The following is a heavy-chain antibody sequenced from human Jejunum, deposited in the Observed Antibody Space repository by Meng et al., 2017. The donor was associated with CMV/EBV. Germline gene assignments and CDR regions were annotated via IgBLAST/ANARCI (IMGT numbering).Heavy chain of an antibody. CDR1: SDSISSNF. CDR2: IYSSGST. D-gene: IGHD6-19*01. V-gene: IGHV4-4*07. Sequence: QGQLQESGSGLVKPSETLSLTCTVSSDSISSNFWSWIRQPAGKGLEWIGRIYSSGSTFYNPSLKSRVTMSVDTSKNQFSLSLASVTAADTAIYFCAREESVGIAVTGTFDYWGQGSLVTVSS. CDR3: AREESVGIAVTGTFDY. J-gene: IGHJ4*02.